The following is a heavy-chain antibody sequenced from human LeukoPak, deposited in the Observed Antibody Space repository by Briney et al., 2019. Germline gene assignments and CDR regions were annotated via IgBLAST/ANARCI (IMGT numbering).Heavy chain of an antibody. V-gene: IGHV3-9*03. CDR2: ISWNSGSI. Sequence: LSLTCTVSGGSISSYYWSWIRKPPGKGLEWVSGISWNSGSIGYADSVKGRFTISRDNAKNSLYLQMNSLRAEDMALYYCAKDLGYCSGGSCYSDAFDIWGQGTMVTVSS. D-gene: IGHD2-15*01. CDR3: AKDLGYCSGGSCYSDAFDI. J-gene: IGHJ3*02. CDR1: GGSISSYY.